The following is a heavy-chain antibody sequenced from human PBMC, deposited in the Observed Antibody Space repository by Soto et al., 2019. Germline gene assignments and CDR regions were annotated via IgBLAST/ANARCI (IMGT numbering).Heavy chain of an antibody. J-gene: IGHJ4*02. CDR2: IYYSGRA. CDR1: GGSITSSSYY. D-gene: IGHD2-15*01. V-gene: IGHV4-39*01. CDR3: VSRPPGYCCDNSFGYFDY. Sequence: PSETLSLTCTVAGGSITSSSYYWSWIRHPPGKGLEWIGSIYYSGRAYYSPSLKSLVTISVDTSKNTVFLQMNSLRAEDTALFYCVSRPPGYCCDNSFGYFDYWGQGTLVAVSS.